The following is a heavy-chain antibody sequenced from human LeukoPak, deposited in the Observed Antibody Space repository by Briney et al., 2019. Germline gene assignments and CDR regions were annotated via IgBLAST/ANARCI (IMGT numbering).Heavy chain of an antibody. D-gene: IGHD3-22*01. J-gene: IGHJ5*02. V-gene: IGHV1-24*01. Sequence: ASVKVSCKVSGYTLTELSMHWVRQAPGKGLEWMGGFDPEDGETIYAQKFQGRVTMTEDTSTDTAYMELSSLRSEDTAVYYCATSLRAPDLNYYDSSGYYLCWFDPWGQGTLVTVSS. CDR2: FDPEDGET. CDR1: GYTLTELS. CDR3: ATSLRAPDLNYYDSSGYYLCWFDP.